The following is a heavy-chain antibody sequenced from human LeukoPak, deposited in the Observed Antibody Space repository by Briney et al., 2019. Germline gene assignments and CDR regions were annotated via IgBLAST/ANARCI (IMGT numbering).Heavy chain of an antibody. Sequence: GGSLRLSCAASGFTFSSYAMSWVRQAPGKGLEWVAVIWYDGNNKYYADSVKGRFTISRDNSKNTLYLQMNSLRAEDTAVYYCARALEYSSSSPLDYWGQGTLVTVSS. D-gene: IGHD6-6*01. CDR3: ARALEYSSSSPLDY. V-gene: IGHV3-33*08. CDR2: IWYDGNNK. CDR1: GFTFSSYA. J-gene: IGHJ4*02.